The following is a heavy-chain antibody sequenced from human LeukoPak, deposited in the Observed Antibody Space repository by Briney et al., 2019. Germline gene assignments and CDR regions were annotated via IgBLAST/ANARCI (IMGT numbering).Heavy chain of an antibody. CDR2: IYYSGST. Sequence: SETLSLTCTVSGGSVSSGSYYWSWIRQPPGTGLEWIGYIYYSGSTNYNPSLKSRVTISVDTSKNQFSLKLSSVTAADTAVYYCARTIGDIVVVPAGYYFDYWGQGTLVTVSS. D-gene: IGHD2-2*01. CDR3: ARTIGDIVVVPAGYYFDY. J-gene: IGHJ4*02. CDR1: GGSVSSGSYY. V-gene: IGHV4-61*01.